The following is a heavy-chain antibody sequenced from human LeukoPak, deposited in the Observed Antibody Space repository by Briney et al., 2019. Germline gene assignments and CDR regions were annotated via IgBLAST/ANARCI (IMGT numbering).Heavy chain of an antibody. J-gene: IGHJ3*02. Sequence: PGGSLRLSCAASGFTFSSYSMNWVRQAPGKGLEWVSSISSSSSYIYYADSVKGRFTISRDNAKNSLYLQMNSLRAEDTAVYYCARAVPGYCSGGSCYFEAFDIWGQGTMVTVSS. D-gene: IGHD2-15*01. CDR2: ISSSSSYI. CDR1: GFTFSSYS. V-gene: IGHV3-21*01. CDR3: ARAVPGYCSGGSCYFEAFDI.